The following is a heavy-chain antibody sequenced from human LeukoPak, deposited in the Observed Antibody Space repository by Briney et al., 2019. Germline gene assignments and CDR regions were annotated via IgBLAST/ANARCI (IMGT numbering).Heavy chain of an antibody. D-gene: IGHD6-19*01. J-gene: IGHJ4*02. CDR2: INAGNGNT. CDR1: GYTFTSYA. V-gene: IGHV1-3*01. Sequence: ASVKVSCEASGYTFTSYAMHWVRQAPGQRLEWMGWINAGNGNTKYSQKFQGRVTITRDTSASTAYMELSSLRSEDTAVYYCARLEYSSGWYYFDYWGQGTLVTVSS. CDR3: ARLEYSSGWYYFDY.